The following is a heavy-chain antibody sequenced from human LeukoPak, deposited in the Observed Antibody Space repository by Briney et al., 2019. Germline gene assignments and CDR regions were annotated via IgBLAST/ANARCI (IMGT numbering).Heavy chain of an antibody. D-gene: IGHD5-18*01. V-gene: IGHV1-69*06. J-gene: IGHJ4*02. CDR2: IIPIFGTA. Sequence: SVKVSCKASGGTFSSYAISWVRQAPGQGLEWMGGIIPIFGTANYAQKFQGGVTITADKSTSTAYMELSSLRSEDTAVYYCAADSGYSYGLFDYWGQGTLVTVSS. CDR1: GGTFSSYA. CDR3: AADSGYSYGLFDY.